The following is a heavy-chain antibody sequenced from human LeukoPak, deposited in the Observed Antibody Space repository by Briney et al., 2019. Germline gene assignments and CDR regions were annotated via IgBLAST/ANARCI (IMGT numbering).Heavy chain of an antibody. J-gene: IGHJ4*02. CDR1: GGSISSGDFY. Sequence: SETLSLTCTVSGGSISSGDFYWSWIRQPAGKGLEFIGHFYSSGSTNYNPSLKSRVSISVDTSKNQFSLEVTSVTAADTAVYYCATDFGDSSGWYRFWGQGTLVAVSS. CDR2: FYSSGST. V-gene: IGHV4-61*09. D-gene: IGHD6-19*01. CDR3: ATDFGDSSGWYRF.